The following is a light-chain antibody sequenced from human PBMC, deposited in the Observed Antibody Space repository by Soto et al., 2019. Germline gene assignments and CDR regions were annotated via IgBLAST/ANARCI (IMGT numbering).Light chain of an antibody. CDR1: QSVTTT. CDR3: QQYKDWPLT. V-gene: IGKV3-15*01. Sequence: EIVMTQSPATLSVSPGERATLSCRASQSVTTTLAWYQQKPGQAPRLLVYGASTRATGIPARFSGSGSGTEVILTISSLQSEDFAVYYCQQYKDWPLTFGGGTKVEIK. CDR2: GAS. J-gene: IGKJ4*01.